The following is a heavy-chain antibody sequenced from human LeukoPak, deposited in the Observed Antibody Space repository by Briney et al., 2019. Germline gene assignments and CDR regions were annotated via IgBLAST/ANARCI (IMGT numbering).Heavy chain of an antibody. D-gene: IGHD6-19*01. V-gene: IGHV3-7*03. CDR1: GFTFSSYW. CDR2: IKQDGSEK. CDR3: ARDRGSSGCYPSYYYYYGMDV. Sequence: GSLRLSCAASGFTFSSYWMSWVRQAPGKGLEWVANIKQDGSEKYYVDSVKGRFTISRDNAKNSLYQQMNSLRAEDTAVYYCARDRGSSGCYPSYYYYYGMDVWGQGTTVTVSS. J-gene: IGHJ6*02.